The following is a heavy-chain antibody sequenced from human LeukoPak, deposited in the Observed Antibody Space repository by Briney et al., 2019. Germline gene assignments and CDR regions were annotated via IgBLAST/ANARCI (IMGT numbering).Heavy chain of an antibody. CDR2: ISYDGSDK. CDR3: AKPGYCTSATSCLNWFDP. J-gene: IGHJ5*02. Sequence: GGSLRLSCAASGFTFSSYAMSWVRQAPGKGPEWVAIISYDGSDKYYADSVKGRFTVSRDNSKNTLHLQMNSLRAEDTAVYYCAKPGYCTSATSCLNWFDPWGQGTLVTVSS. CDR1: GFTFSSYA. V-gene: IGHV3-30*18. D-gene: IGHD2-8*02.